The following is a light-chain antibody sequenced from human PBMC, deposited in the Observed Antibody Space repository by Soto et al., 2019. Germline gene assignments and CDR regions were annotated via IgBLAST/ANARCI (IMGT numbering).Light chain of an antibody. Sequence: DIQLTQSPSFLSASVGDRVTITCRASQGISSYLAWYQQKPGKAPKLLIYAASTLQSGVPSRFSGSGSGTEFTLTISSLQPEDFATHYCQQPNSYAFTFGPGTEVDI. CDR2: AAS. J-gene: IGKJ3*01. CDR1: QGISSY. CDR3: QQPNSYAFT. V-gene: IGKV1-9*01.